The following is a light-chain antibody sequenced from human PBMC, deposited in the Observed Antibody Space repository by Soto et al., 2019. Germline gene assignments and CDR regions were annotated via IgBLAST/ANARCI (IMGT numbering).Light chain of an antibody. CDR2: EVS. J-gene: IGLJ1*01. CDR3: SSYTSTDFYV. Sequence: QSALTQPASVSGSPGQSITISCTGTSSDLDGYNFVSWYQQHPGKAPKLMIYEVSNRPSGVSNRFSGSKSGNTASLTISGLKAEDEADYYCSSYTSTDFYVFGTGTKLTV. CDR1: SSDLDGYNF. V-gene: IGLV2-14*01.